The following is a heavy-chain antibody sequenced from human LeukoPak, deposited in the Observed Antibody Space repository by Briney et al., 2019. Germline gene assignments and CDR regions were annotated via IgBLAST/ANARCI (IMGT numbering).Heavy chain of an antibody. D-gene: IGHD3-16*01. V-gene: IGHV3-66*01. CDR3: ARDFGVTD. Sequence: GGSLRLSCAASGFTVSNNYMSWVRQAPGKGLEWVSVIYSGGSTYADSVKGRFTISRDNSKNTLYLQMNSLRAEDTAVYYCARDFGVTDWGQGTLVTVSS. J-gene: IGHJ4*02. CDR2: IYSGGST. CDR1: GFTVSNNY.